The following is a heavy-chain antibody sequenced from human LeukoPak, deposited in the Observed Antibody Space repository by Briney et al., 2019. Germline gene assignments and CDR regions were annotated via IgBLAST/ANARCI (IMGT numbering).Heavy chain of an antibody. V-gene: IGHV1-8*01. D-gene: IGHD4-17*01. CDR2: MNPNSGNT. CDR3: ARDLRSTNGDYGHFDY. CDR1: GYTFTSYD. Sequence: GASVKVSCKASGYTFTSYDINWVRQATGQGLEWMGWMNPNSGNTGYAQKFQGRVTMTRNTSISTAYMELSSLRSEDTAVYYCARDLRSTNGDYGHFDYWGQGTLVTVSS. J-gene: IGHJ4*02.